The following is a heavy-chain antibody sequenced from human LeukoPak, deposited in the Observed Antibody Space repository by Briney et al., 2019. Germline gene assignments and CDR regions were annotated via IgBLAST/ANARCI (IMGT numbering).Heavy chain of an antibody. CDR2: FDPEDGET. D-gene: IGHD1-26*01. Sequence: GASVKVSCKVSGYTLTELSMHWVRQAPGKGLEWMGGFDPEDGETIYAQKFRGRVTMTRDTSTSTVYMELSSLRSEDTAVYYCARDPGELLDHYYYYGMDVWGQGTTVTVSS. CDR1: GYTLTELS. J-gene: IGHJ6*02. CDR3: ARDPGELLDHYYYYGMDV. V-gene: IGHV1-24*01.